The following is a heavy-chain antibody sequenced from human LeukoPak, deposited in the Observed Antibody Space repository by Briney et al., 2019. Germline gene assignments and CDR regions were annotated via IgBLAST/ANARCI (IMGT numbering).Heavy chain of an antibody. J-gene: IGHJ5*02. CDR3: ARDLYDFWSGYYGYNWFDP. CDR1: GGSFSGYY. Sequence: PSETLSLTCAVYGGSFSGYYWSWIRQPPGKGLEWIGEINHSGSTNYNPSLKSRVTISVDTSKNQFSLKLSSVTAADTAVYYCARDLYDFWSGYYGYNWFDPWGQGTLVTVSP. D-gene: IGHD3-3*01. CDR2: INHSGST. V-gene: IGHV4-34*01.